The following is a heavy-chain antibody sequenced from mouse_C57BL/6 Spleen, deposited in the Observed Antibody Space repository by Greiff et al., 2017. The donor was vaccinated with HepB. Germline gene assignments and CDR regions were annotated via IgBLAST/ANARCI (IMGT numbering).Heavy chain of an antibody. V-gene: IGHV1-50*01. J-gene: IGHJ2*01. D-gene: IGHD1-1*01. CDR1: GYTFTSYW. CDR2: IDPSDSYT. CDR3: ARGTSTVVATNY. Sequence: QVQLQQPGAELVKPGASVKLSCKASGYTFTSYWMQWVKQRPGQGLEWIGEIDPSDSYTNYNQKFKGKATLTVDTSSSTAYMQLSSLTSEDSAVYYCARGTSTVVATNYWGQGTTLTVSS.